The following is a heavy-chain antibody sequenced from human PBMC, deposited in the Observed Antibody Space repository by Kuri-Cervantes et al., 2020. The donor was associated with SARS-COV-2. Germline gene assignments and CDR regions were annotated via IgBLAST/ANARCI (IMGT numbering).Heavy chain of an antibody. CDR3: ARSYFYDSSGYVMDY. J-gene: IGHJ4*02. CDR1: GYTFTAYY. CDR2: IHPNDGAT. D-gene: IGHD3-22*01. Sequence: ASVKVSCKTSGYTFTAYYVHWVRQAPGQGLEWMGQIHPNDGATNSAQKFQGRVTMTRDTSISTAYMELSRLRSDDTAVYYCARSYFYDSSGYVMDYWGQGTLVTVSS. V-gene: IGHV1-2*06.